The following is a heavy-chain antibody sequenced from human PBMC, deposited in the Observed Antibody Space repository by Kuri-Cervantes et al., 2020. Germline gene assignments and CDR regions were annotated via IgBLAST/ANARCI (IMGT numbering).Heavy chain of an antibody. CDR3: ARDSGYYTYIMDV. D-gene: IGHD3-3*01. CDR2: ISGSGGST. CDR1: GFTFSSYA. Sequence: GESLKISCAASGFTFSSYAMSWVRQAPGKGLEWVSAISGSGGSTYYADSVKGRFTISRDNSKNTLYLQMNSLRAEDTAVYYCARDSGYYTYIMDVWGKGTTVTVSS. J-gene: IGHJ6*03. V-gene: IGHV3-23*01.